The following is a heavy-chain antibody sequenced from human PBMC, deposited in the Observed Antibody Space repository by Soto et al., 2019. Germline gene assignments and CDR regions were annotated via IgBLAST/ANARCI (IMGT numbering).Heavy chain of an antibody. J-gene: IGHJ4*02. CDR3: ARATTTVTTRPTLGY. V-gene: IGHV3-7*01. CDR2: IKQDGSEK. CDR1: GFTFSSYW. D-gene: IGHD4-17*01. Sequence: GGSLRLSCAASGFTFSSYWMSWVRQAPGKGLEWVANIKQDGSEKYYVDSVKGRFTISRDNAKNSLYLQMNSLRAEDTAVYYCARATTTVTTRPTLGYWGQGTLVTVSS.